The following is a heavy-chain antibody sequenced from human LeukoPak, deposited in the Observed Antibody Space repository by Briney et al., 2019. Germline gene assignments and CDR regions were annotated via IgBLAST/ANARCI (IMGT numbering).Heavy chain of an antibody. Sequence: ASVKVSCKASGYTFTGNYIHWVRQAPGQGLEWMGWINPNSGGTNYAQRFQGRVTMTRDTSTSTAYMALSRLSSHDTAVYCCPRLLLVITFGGVPLGSLDIWGQGTMLAVSS. CDR3: PRLLLVITFGGVPLGSLDI. D-gene: IGHD3-16*01. CDR2: INPNSGGT. CDR1: GYTFTGNY. J-gene: IGHJ3*02. V-gene: IGHV1-2*02.